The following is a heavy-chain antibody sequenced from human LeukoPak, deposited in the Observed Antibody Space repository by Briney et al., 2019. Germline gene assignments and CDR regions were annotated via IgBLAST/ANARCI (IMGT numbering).Heavy chain of an antibody. D-gene: IGHD6-19*01. CDR1: GGSISSYY. CDR2: IYYSGST. J-gene: IGHJ4*02. V-gene: IGHV4-59*01. Sequence: SETLSLTCTVSGGSISSYYWSWIRQPPGKGLEWIGYIYYSGSTNYNPSLKSRVTISVDTSKNQFSLKLSSVTAADTAVYYCARGRVDPVAGTPSFDYWGQGTLVTVSS. CDR3: ARGRVDPVAGTPSFDY.